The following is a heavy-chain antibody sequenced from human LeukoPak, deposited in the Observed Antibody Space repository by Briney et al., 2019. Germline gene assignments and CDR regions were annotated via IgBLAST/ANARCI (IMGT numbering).Heavy chain of an antibody. J-gene: IGHJ4*02. D-gene: IGHD5-12*01. V-gene: IGHV3-7*01. CDR2: IKQDGSEK. CDR3: ARDGGYFGFDY. CDR1: GFAFSSYW. Sequence: GGSLRLSCAASGFAFSSYWMSWVRQAPGKGLEWVANIKQDGSEKYYVDSVKGRFTISRDNAKNSLYLQMNSLRAEDTAVYDCARDGGYFGFDYWGQGTLVTVSS.